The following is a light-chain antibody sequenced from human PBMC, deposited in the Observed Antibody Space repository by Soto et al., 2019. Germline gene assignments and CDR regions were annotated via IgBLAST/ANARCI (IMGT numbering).Light chain of an antibody. V-gene: IGLV4-69*01. CDR3: QTWGTGIHV. J-gene: IGLJ1*01. Sequence: QLVLTQSPSASASLGASVKLTCTLSSGHSSYAIAWHQQQPEKGPRYLMKLNSDGSHSKGDWIPDRFSGSSSGAERYLTISSLQSEDEADYYCQTWGTGIHVFGTGTKLTVL. CDR2: LNSDGSH. CDR1: SGHSSYA.